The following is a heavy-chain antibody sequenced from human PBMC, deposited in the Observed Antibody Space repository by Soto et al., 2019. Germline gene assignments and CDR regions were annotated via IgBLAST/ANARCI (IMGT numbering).Heavy chain of an antibody. CDR2: IDHSGRT. J-gene: IGHJ6*02. Sequence: QVQLQQWGAGLLKPSETLSLTCAVNGGSFSAYYWTWIRQPPGRGLEWIGEIDHSGRTNYNPSLESRVTISIDTAKNRFSLNVTSVTAADTAVYYCVRGLRYSGMDVWGQGTTVTVS. V-gene: IGHV4-34*01. D-gene: IGHD2-15*01. CDR1: GGSFSAYY. CDR3: VRGLRYSGMDV.